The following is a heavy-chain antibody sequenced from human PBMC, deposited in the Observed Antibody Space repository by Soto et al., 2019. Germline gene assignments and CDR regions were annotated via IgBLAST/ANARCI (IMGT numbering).Heavy chain of an antibody. CDR3: ARALGGVTYLKL. D-gene: IGHD3-10*01. V-gene: IGHV4-34*01. J-gene: IGHJ4*02. Sequence: QVQLQQWGAGLLKPSETLSLTCAVSGGSFSGSYWTWIRQPPGKGLEWIGEFNHNGHINYIPSLESRVAISLDTSRNQCSLKVTSVTAADTAVYYCARALGGVTYLKLWGQGTLVTVSS. CDR1: GGSFSGSY. CDR2: FNHNGHI.